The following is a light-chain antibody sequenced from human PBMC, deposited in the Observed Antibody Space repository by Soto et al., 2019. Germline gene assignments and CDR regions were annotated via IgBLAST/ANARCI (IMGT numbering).Light chain of an antibody. Sequence: EIVLTQSPGTLSLSPGERATLSCRASQSISSSYLAWYQQKPGQAPRLLIYGASNRATGIQDRFSGSGSGTDFTLAINRLEPEDFAVYYCQQYGSSSYTFGQGTKLDIK. CDR1: QSISSSY. CDR2: GAS. V-gene: IGKV3-20*01. J-gene: IGKJ2*01. CDR3: QQYGSSSYT.